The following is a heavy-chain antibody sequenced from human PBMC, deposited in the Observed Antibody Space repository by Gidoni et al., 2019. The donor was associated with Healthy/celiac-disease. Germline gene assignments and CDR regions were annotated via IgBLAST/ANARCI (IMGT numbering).Heavy chain of an antibody. CDR3: ARGGPYGDYEGWYFDL. V-gene: IGHV1-69*01. CDR1: GGTFSSYA. D-gene: IGHD4-17*01. J-gene: IGHJ2*01. Sequence: HVQLVQSGAEVKKPGSSVKVSCKASGGTFSSYAISWVLQAPGQGLEWMRGIIPIFGTANYAQKFQGRVTITADESTSTAYMELSSLRSEDTAVYYCARGGPYGDYEGWYFDLWGRGTLVTVSS. CDR2: IIPIFGTA.